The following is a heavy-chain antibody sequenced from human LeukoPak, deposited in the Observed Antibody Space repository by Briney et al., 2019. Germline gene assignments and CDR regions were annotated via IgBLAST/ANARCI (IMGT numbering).Heavy chain of an antibody. V-gene: IGHV3-21*01. Sequence: GSLRLSCAAPGFTFSSYSMNWVRQAPGKGLEWVSSISSSSSYIYYADSVKGRFTISRDNAKNSLYLQMNSLRAEDTAVYYCARAHCSSTSCYHAFDIWGQGTMVTVSS. J-gene: IGHJ3*02. CDR1: GFTFSSYS. D-gene: IGHD2-2*01. CDR3: ARAHCSSTSCYHAFDI. CDR2: ISSSSSYI.